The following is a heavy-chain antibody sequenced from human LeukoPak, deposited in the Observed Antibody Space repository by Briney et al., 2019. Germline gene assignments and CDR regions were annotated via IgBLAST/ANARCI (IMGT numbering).Heavy chain of an antibody. D-gene: IGHD3-10*01. Sequence: SETLSLTCTVSGGSISSYYWSWIRQPPGKGLEWIGYIYYSGSTNYNPSLKSRVSISVDTSKPHFSLKLSSVTAADTAVYYCARDSGTTGEVKFDPWGQGTLVTVSS. CDR2: IYYSGST. CDR1: GGSISSYY. CDR3: ARDSGTTGEVKFDP. V-gene: IGHV4-59*12. J-gene: IGHJ5*02.